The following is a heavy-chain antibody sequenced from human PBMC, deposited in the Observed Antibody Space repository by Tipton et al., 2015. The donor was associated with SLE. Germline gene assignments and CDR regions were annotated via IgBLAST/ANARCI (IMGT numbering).Heavy chain of an antibody. Sequence: TLSLTCTVAGGSISSYYWTWIRQPPGKGLEWIGYIYYSGSTNYNPSLKSQVTMSVDTSKNQFSLKLSSVTAADTAMFYCASGTLEWSHEPDYWGQGTLVTVSS. CDR3: ASGTLEWSHEPDY. CDR1: GGSISSYY. V-gene: IGHV4-59*12. CDR2: IYYSGST. J-gene: IGHJ4*02. D-gene: IGHD3-3*01.